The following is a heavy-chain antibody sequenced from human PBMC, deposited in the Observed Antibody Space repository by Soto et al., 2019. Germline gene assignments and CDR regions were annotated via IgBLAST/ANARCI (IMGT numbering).Heavy chain of an antibody. CDR3: ARDAGPFGVPYYFDY. V-gene: IGHV4-39*02. CDR2: IYYSGST. D-gene: IGHD2-8*01. CDR1: GGSISSSSYY. Sequence: PSETLSLTCTVSGGSISSSSYYWGWIRQPPGKGLEWIGSIYYSGSTYYNPSLKSRVTISVDTSKNQFSLKLSSVTAADTAVYYCARDAGPFGVPYYFDYWGQGTLVTVSS. J-gene: IGHJ4*02.